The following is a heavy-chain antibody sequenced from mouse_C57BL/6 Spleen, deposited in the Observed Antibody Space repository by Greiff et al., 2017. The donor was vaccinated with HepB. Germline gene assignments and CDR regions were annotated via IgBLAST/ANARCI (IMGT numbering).Heavy chain of an antibody. D-gene: IGHD2-5*01. J-gene: IGHJ4*01. V-gene: IGHV1-59*01. CDR1: GYTFTSYW. CDR2: IDPSDSYT. CDR3: AREGFYSNSYAMDY. Sequence: QVQLQQPGAELVRPGTSVKLSCKASGYTFTSYWMHWVKQRPGQGLEWIGVIDPSDSYTNYNQKFKGKATLTVDTSSSTAYMQLSSLTSEDSAVYYCAREGFYSNSYAMDYWGQGTSVTVSS.